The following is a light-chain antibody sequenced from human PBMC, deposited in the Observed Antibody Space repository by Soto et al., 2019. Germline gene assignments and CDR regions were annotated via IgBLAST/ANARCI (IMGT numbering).Light chain of an antibody. CDR2: DVS. J-gene: IGLJ2*01. CDR3: ASYTTGRIRV. V-gene: IGLV2-14*03. CDR1: SSDIGAYNS. Sequence: QSALTQPASVSASPGQSITISCTGTSSDIGAYNSVSWYQQHPGEAPQLIIYDVSYRPSGISSRFSGSKSGNTASLTVSGLQADDAADYYCASYTTGRIRVFGGGTKLTVL.